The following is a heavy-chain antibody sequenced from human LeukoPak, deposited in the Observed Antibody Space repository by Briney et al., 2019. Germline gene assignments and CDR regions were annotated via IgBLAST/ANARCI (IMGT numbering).Heavy chain of an antibody. Sequence: GGSLRLSCAASGFTFSSYWMGWVRQAPGRGLEWVANIKEDGSAIYHVDSVKGRFSISRDNAEKSLSLQMNSLRVEDTAVYYRARVLGYGWFDPWGQGTLVTV. CDR3: ARVLGYGWFDP. CDR1: GFTFSSYW. J-gene: IGHJ5*02. D-gene: IGHD5-12*01. V-gene: IGHV3-7*05. CDR2: IKEDGSAI.